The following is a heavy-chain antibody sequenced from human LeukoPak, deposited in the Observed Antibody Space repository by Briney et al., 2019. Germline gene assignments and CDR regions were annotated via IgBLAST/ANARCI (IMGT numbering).Heavy chain of an antibody. Sequence: ASVKVSCKASGYTFTSYGISWVRQAPGQGLEWMGWISAYNGNTNYAQKLQGRVTMTTDTSTSTAYMELRSLRSDDTAVYYCARSQGYSSSSALGYFDYWGQGTLVTVSS. D-gene: IGHD6-6*01. V-gene: IGHV1-18*01. CDR3: ARSQGYSSSSALGYFDY. CDR1: GYTFTSYG. CDR2: ISAYNGNT. J-gene: IGHJ4*02.